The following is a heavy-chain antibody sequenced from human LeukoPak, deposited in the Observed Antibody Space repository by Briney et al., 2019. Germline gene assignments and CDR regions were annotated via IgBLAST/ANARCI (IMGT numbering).Heavy chain of an antibody. Sequence: QSGGSLRLSCAASGLTFSSHWMHWVRQAPGKGLVWVSRITNDGSSTTYADSVKGRFTISRDNAKNMLYLQVNSLRAEDTAVYYCARDFAGDRDYWGQGTLVTVSS. CDR1: GLTFSSHW. J-gene: IGHJ4*02. D-gene: IGHD4-17*01. CDR3: ARDFAGDRDY. V-gene: IGHV3-74*01. CDR2: ITNDGSST.